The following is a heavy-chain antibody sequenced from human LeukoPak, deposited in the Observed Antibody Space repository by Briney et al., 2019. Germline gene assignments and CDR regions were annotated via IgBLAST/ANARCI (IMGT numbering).Heavy chain of an antibody. J-gene: IGHJ4*02. V-gene: IGHV3-30-3*01. D-gene: IGHD2-2*02. CDR3: ARDGMALYRRDYLDS. Sequence: GESPRLSCAASGFTFSSYTMHWVRQAPGKGLEWVADISYHGVNKHYADSVEGRFTISRDNSKNTLLLQMNTLRGADTAVYYCARDGMALYRRDYLDSWGQGTLVTVSS. CDR1: GFTFSSYT. CDR2: ISYHGVNK.